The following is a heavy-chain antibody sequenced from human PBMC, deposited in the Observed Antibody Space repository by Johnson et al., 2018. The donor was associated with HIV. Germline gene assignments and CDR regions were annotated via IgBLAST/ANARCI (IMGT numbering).Heavy chain of an antibody. CDR1: GFTVSGNY. D-gene: IGHD5-24*01. Sequence: VQLVESGGGLVQPGGSLRLSCAASGFTVSGNYMTWVRQAPGKGLAWASVLFSGGTTYYADSVKGRFTISRDNSKNPLSLQMNSLGVEDTAIYYCARACRDGYTCDVYDIWGQGTVVTVSS. CDR3: ARACRDGYTCDVYDI. V-gene: IGHV3-66*01. J-gene: IGHJ3*02. CDR2: LFSGGTT.